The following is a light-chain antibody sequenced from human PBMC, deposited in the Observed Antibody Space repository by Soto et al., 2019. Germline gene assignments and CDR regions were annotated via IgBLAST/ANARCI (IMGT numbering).Light chain of an antibody. CDR3: QQDYNLGIT. CDR2: GAS. CDR1: QSVSSSY. Sequence: PGERVTLSCRASQSVSSSYLTWYQQKPGQAPRLLIYGASTRATGIPARFSGSGSGTDFTLTISSLQPEDFAVYYCQQDYNLGITFGQGTRLEIK. V-gene: IGKV3D-7*01. J-gene: IGKJ5*01.